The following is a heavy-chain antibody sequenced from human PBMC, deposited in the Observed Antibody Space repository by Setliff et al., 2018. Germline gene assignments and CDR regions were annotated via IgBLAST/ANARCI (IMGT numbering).Heavy chain of an antibody. J-gene: IGHJ6*02. CDR2: IFWSGST. CDR1: GGSITSSSYY. CDR3: AREKGDPNYNFWSGYYLYYYYGMDV. V-gene: IGHV4-39*07. Sequence: SETLSLTCTVSGGSITSSSYYWGWVRQPPGKGLEWIGTIFWSGSTYYNPSLKSRVTISVDTSKNQFSLKLSSVTAADTAVYYCAREKGDPNYNFWSGYYLYYYYGMDVWGQGTTVTVSS. D-gene: IGHD3-3*01.